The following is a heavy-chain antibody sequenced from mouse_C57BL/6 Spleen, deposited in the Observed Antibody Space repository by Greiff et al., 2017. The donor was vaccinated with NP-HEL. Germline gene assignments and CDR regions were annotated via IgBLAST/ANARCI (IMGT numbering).Heavy chain of an antibody. CDR1: GFTFSSYA. CDR2: ISDGGSYT. J-gene: IGHJ2*01. V-gene: IGHV5-4*01. Sequence: DVMLVESGGGLVKPGGSLKLSCAASGFTFSSYAMSWVRQTPEKRLEWVATISDGGSYTYYPDNVKGRFTISRDNAKNNLYLQMSHLKSEDTAMYYCARDSSGYLDYWGQGTTLTVSS. CDR3: ARDSSGYLDY. D-gene: IGHD3-2*02.